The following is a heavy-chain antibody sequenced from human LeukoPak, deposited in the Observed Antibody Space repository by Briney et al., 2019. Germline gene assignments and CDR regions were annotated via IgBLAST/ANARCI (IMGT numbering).Heavy chain of an antibody. Sequence: GSSVKVSFKASGGTFSSYAISWVRQAPGQGLEWMGGIIPIFGTANYAQKFQGRVTITADESTSTAYMELSSLRSEDTAVYYCASASSSYDWFDPWGQGTLVTVSS. V-gene: IGHV1-69*01. J-gene: IGHJ5*02. CDR3: ASASSSYDWFDP. CDR2: IIPIFGTA. D-gene: IGHD6-13*01. CDR1: GGTFSSYA.